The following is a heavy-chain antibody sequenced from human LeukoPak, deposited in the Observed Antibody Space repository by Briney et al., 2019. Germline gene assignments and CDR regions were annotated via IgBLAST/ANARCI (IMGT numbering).Heavy chain of an antibody. CDR2: IWYNGSQT. J-gene: IGHJ4*02. CDR3: AKDRRRFSYGYWGFDY. CDR1: GFSFSSYG. V-gene: IGHV3-33*06. D-gene: IGHD5-18*01. Sequence: GGSLRLSCAAAGFSFSSYGMHWVRQAPDKGLEWVANIWYNGSQTYSADSVKDRFTISRDNSKNTVYLHMNSLRAEDTAVYYCAKDRRRFSYGYWGFDYWGEGALVTVSS.